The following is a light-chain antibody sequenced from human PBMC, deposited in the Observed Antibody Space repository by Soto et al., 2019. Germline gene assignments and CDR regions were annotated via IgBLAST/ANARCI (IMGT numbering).Light chain of an antibody. Sequence: QSVLAQPASLSGSPRQSITISCTGTSGFVGSFSLVSWYQQHPVNAPKVMISEGHRRPSGVPDRSSGSTSVNSASLTISGLQADDEADYYCCLYIGATTYVFGTGTKVTVL. CDR3: CLYIGATTYV. J-gene: IGLJ1*01. V-gene: IGLV2-23*01. CDR2: EGH. CDR1: SGFVGSFSL.